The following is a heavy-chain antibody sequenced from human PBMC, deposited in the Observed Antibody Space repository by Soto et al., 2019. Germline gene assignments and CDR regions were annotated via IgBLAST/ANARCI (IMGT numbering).Heavy chain of an antibody. CDR2: INHSGST. CDR1: GGSFSGYY. D-gene: IGHD6-6*01. V-gene: IGHV4-34*01. CDR3: ARGSGSSSSLIDWFDY. J-gene: IGHJ4*02. Sequence: SETLSLTCAVYGGSFSGYYWSWIRQPPGEGLECIGEINHSGSTNYNPSLKSRVTISVDTSKNQFSLKLSSVTAADTAVYYCARGSGSSSSLIDWFDYWGQGTLVTVSS.